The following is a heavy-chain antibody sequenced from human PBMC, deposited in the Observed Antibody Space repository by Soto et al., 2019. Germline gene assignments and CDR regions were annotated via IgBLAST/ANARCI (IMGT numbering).Heavy chain of an antibody. CDR2: LIYSNGRT. J-gene: IGHJ4*02. D-gene: IGHD3-10*01. CDR3: AKWLRGGSYYCDY. Sequence: GSLRLSCAASGFTFSSYAMSWVRQAPGKGLECIALIYSNGRTFYADSVTGRFSISRDNYQNTVSLQMNSLSVDDTATYYCAKWLRGGSYYCDYWGQGALVTVSS. V-gene: IGHV3-23*05. CDR1: GFTFSSYA.